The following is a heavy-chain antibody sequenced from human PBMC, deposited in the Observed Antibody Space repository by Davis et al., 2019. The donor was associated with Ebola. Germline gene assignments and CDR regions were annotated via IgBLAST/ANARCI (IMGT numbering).Heavy chain of an antibody. Sequence: AASVKVSCKASGYTFTSYGISWVRQAPGQGLEWMGWISAYNGNTNYAQKLQGRVTMTRDTSISTAYMELSRLRSDDTAVYYCARGENGDGYNSWGQGTLVTVSS. D-gene: IGHD5-24*01. CDR3: ARGENGDGYNS. V-gene: IGHV1-18*01. CDR1: GYTFTSYG. CDR2: ISAYNGNT. J-gene: IGHJ4*02.